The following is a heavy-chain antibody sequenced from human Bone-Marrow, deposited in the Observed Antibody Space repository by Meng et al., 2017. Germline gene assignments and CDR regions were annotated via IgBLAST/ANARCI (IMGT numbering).Heavy chain of an antibody. CDR3: TRARYYDFWSGYYYYYGMDV. J-gene: IGHJ6*02. CDR1: GYTFTSYD. Sequence: QVQLVQSGAEVKKPGASVKVSCKASGYTFTSYDINWVRQATGQGLEWMGWMNPNSGNTGYAQKFQGRVTMTRNTSISTAYMELSSLRSEDTAVYYRTRARYYDFWSGYYYYYGMDVWGQGTTVTVSS. CDR2: MNPNSGNT. D-gene: IGHD3-3*01. V-gene: IGHV1-8*01.